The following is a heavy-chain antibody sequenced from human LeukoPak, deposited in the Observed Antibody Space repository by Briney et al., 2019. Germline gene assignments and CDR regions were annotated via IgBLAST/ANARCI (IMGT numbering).Heavy chain of an antibody. Sequence: GGSLRLSCAASGFTFSSYAIHWVRQAPGKGLEWVAVISYDGINKYYADSVKGRFTISRDNSKNTLCLQMNSLRAEDTAVYYCARGTYGGWVLPDYWDQGTLVTVSS. D-gene: IGHD6-19*01. V-gene: IGHV3-30*04. CDR3: ARGTYGGWVLPDY. CDR2: ISYDGINK. J-gene: IGHJ4*02. CDR1: GFTFSSYA.